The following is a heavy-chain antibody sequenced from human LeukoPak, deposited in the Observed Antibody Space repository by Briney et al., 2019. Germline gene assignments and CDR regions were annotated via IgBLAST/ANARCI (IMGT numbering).Heavy chain of an antibody. J-gene: IGHJ4*02. V-gene: IGHV3-7*01. CDR3: ARGDRDGYRLYYFDY. D-gene: IGHD5-24*01. Sequence: VDSVKGRFTISRDSAKSSLYLQMNSPRAEDTAVYYCARGDRDGYRLYYFDYWGQGTLVTVSS.